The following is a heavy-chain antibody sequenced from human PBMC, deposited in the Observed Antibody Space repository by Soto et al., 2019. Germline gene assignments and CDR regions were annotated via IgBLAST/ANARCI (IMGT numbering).Heavy chain of an antibody. CDR3: ARDPPEREYYDSRGFDP. CDR1: GGTFSSYA. CDR2: IIPIFGTA. D-gene: IGHD3-22*01. Sequence: SVKVSCKASGGTFSSYAISWVRQAPGQGLEWMGGIIPIFGTANYAQKFQGRVTITADESTSTAYMELSSLRSEDTAVYYCARDPPEREYYDSRGFDPWGQGTLVTVSS. J-gene: IGHJ5*02. V-gene: IGHV1-69*13.